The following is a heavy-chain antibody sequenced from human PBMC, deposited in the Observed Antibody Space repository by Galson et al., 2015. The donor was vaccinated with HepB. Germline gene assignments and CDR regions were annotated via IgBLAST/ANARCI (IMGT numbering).Heavy chain of an antibody. D-gene: IGHD6-6*01. Sequence: SVKVSCKASGGTFSSYAISWVRQASGQGLEWMGGIIPIFGTANYAQKFQGRVTITADESTSTAYMELSSLRSEDTAVYYCARDRIAARPGNFDYWGQGTLVTVSS. J-gene: IGHJ4*02. V-gene: IGHV1-69*13. CDR2: IIPIFGTA. CDR3: ARDRIAARPGNFDY. CDR1: GGTFSSYA.